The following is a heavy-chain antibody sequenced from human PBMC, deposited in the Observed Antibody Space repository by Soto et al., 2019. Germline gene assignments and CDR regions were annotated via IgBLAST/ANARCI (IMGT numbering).Heavy chain of an antibody. D-gene: IGHD3-16*01. CDR1: GFTFSDYY. CDR2: ISSGAITI. V-gene: IGHV3-11*01. Sequence: GGSLRLSCAASGFTFSDYYMNWIRQAPGKGLEWVSYISSGAITIYYADSVKGRFTISRDNAKNSLYLQMNSLRAEDTAVYYCAKDFGLLLGAFDMCGQGIMVTVTS. CDR3: AKDFGLLLGAFDM. J-gene: IGHJ3*02.